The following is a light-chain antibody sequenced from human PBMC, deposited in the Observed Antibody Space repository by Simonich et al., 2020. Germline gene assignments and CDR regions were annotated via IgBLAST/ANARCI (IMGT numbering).Light chain of an antibody. CDR3: QQYGSSLT. Sequence: EIVLTQSPATLSLSPGERATLSCRASQSVSSYLAWYQQKPGQAPRLLIYDASNRATGIPARFSGSGPGTDFTLTISRLEPEDFAVYYCQQYGSSLTFGGGTKVEIK. V-gene: IGKV3-20*01. J-gene: IGKJ4*01. CDR1: QSVSSY. CDR2: DAS.